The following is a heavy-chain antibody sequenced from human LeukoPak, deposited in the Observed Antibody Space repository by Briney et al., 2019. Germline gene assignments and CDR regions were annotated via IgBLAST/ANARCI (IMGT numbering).Heavy chain of an antibody. J-gene: IGHJ5*02. CDR1: GFSFSDYY. CDR3: ARDHVGWFDP. V-gene: IGHV3-11*04. Sequence: PGGSLRLSCAASGFSFSDYYMSWIHQSPGKGLEWVSYISTSGGTIYYAGSVKGRFTISRDNAKNSLYLQMNSLRAEDTAVYYCARDHVGWFDPWGQGILVTVSS. D-gene: IGHD1-26*01. CDR2: ISTSGGTI.